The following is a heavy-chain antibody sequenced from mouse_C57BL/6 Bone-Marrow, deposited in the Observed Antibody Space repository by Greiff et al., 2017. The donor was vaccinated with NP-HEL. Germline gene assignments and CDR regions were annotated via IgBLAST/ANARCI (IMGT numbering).Heavy chain of an antibody. CDR1: GYTFTSYW. D-gene: IGHD2-3*01. CDR2: IDPSDSYT. Sequence: QVQLQQPGAELVMPGASVKLSCKASGYTFTSYWMHWVKQRPGQGLEWIGEIDPSDSYTNYNQKFKGKSTLTVDKSSSTAYMQLSSLTSEDSAVYYCARAGYYLPFDYWGQGTTLTVSS. V-gene: IGHV1-69*01. CDR3: ARAGYYLPFDY. J-gene: IGHJ2*01.